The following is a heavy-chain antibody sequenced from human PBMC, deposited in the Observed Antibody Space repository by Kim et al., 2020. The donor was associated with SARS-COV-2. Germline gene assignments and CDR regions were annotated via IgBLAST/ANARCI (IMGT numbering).Heavy chain of an antibody. CDR3: AREIAGIRGDACDI. Sequence: YAAPVRGRFTVSRDNAKNSLYLQMNSLRAADTAVYYCAREIAGIRGDACDIWGQGSMVTVSS. D-gene: IGHD3-10*01. J-gene: IGHJ3*02. V-gene: IGHV3-48*03.